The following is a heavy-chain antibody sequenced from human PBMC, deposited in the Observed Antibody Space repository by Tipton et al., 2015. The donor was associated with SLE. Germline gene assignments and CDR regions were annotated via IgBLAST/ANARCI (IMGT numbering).Heavy chain of an antibody. D-gene: IGHD3-16*01. J-gene: IGHJ4*02. CDR2: ISAYLGST. CDR1: GYTFTSYG. Sequence: QSGAEVKKPGASVKVSCKTSGYTFTSYGITWVRQAPGQGLEWMGWISAYLGSTNYAQKVQGRVTMTTDTSTSTAYLELRSLTSDDTAVYYCARDLAAGNYFDYWGQGTLVTVSS. CDR3: ARDLAAGNYFDY. V-gene: IGHV1-18*01.